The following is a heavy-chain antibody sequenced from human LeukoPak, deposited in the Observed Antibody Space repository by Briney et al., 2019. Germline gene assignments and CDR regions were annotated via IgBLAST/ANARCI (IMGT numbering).Heavy chain of an antibody. J-gene: IGHJ4*02. CDR1: GFTFSSYS. V-gene: IGHV3-21*04. CDR3: ARALHVLLWFGELLH. CDR2: ISSSSSYI. D-gene: IGHD3-10*01. Sequence: GGSLRLSCAASGFTFSSYSMNWVRQAPGKGLEWVSSISSSSSYIYYADSVKGRFTISRDNAKDSLYLQMNSLRAEDTAVYYCARALHVLLWFGELLHWGQGTLVTVSS.